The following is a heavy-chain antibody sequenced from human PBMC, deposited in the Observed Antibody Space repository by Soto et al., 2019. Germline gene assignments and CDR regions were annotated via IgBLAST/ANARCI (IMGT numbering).Heavy chain of an antibody. Sequence: HPGGCRRLSCAASGFSFSSYWMHWVRQVPGKGLAWVSRISGDGGTTTYAESVSGRFTSSRDNAKDTLYLQMNSLRAEDTALYSCTRPRYDGSGTPFDYWGQGP. V-gene: IGHV3-74*03. D-gene: IGHD3-22*01. J-gene: IGHJ4*02. CDR2: ISGDGGTT. CDR1: GFSFSSYW. CDR3: TRPRYDGSGTPFDY.